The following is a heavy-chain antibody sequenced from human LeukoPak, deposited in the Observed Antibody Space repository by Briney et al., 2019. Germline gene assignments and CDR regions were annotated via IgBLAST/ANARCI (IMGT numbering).Heavy chain of an antibody. CDR1: GFTFSSYS. CDR3: ARAPPITMIVVAPPFFDY. J-gene: IGHJ4*02. V-gene: IGHV3-21*01. CDR2: ISSSSSYI. D-gene: IGHD3-22*01. Sequence: GGSLRLSCAASGFTFSSYSMNWVRQAPGKGLKWVSSISSSSSYIYYADSVKGRFTISRDNAKNSLYLQMNSLRAEDTAVYYCARAPPITMIVVAPPFFDYWGQGTLVTVSS.